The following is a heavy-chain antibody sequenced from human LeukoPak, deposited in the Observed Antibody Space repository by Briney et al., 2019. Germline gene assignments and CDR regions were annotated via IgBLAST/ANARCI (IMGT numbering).Heavy chain of an antibody. CDR3: ARDRGECSSTSCYGTTDAFDI. Sequence: GGSLRLSCAASGFTVSSNYMSWVRQAPGKGLEWVSVIYSGGSTYYADSVKGRFTISRDNSKNTLYLQMNSLRAEDTAVYYCARDRGECSSTSCYGTTDAFDIWGQGTMVTVSS. V-gene: IGHV3-53*01. CDR1: GFTVSSNY. J-gene: IGHJ3*02. D-gene: IGHD2-2*01. CDR2: IYSGGST.